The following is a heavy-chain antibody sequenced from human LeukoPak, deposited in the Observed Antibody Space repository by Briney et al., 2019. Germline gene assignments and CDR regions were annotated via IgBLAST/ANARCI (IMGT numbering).Heavy chain of an antibody. CDR1: GFTFSSYG. V-gene: IGHV3-23*01. Sequence: GGSLRLSCAASGFTFSSYGMSWVRQAPGKALEWVSGISGSDGSTNYADSVKGRFTISRENSKNTLYLQMNSLRAEDTAVYYCAKDSAKKYDDYWGQGTLVTVSS. J-gene: IGHJ4*02. D-gene: IGHD2/OR15-2a*01. CDR3: AKDSAKKYDDY. CDR2: ISGSDGST.